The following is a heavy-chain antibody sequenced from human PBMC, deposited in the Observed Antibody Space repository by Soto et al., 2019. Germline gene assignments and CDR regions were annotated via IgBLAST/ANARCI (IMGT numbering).Heavy chain of an antibody. Sequence: SETLSRTCTVSGDSISRGAYYWTWISQHPVKGLEWIGYISNSGRTYYNPSLKSRLTISLHSSENQFSVRLTSVTADDTAVYYCAKGGRWLQLIWDSFDIWGQGTMVTVSS. CDR1: GDSISRGAYY. CDR3: AKGGRWLQLIWDSFDI. D-gene: IGHD5-12*01. J-gene: IGHJ3*02. V-gene: IGHV4-31*03. CDR2: ISNSGRT.